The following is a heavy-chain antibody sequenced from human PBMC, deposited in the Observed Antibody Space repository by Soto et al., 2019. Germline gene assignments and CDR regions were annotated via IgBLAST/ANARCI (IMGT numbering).Heavy chain of an antibody. CDR1: GFTFSSYG. CDR3: ARDRVLPHYYYMDV. CDR2: IWYDGSNK. Sequence: GGSLRLSCAASGFTFSSYGMHWVRQAPGKGLEWVAVIWYDGSNKYYADSVKGRFTISRDNSKNTLYLQMNSLRAEDTAVYYCARDRVLPHYYYMDVWGKGTTVTVSS. V-gene: IGHV3-33*01. D-gene: IGHD1-26*01. J-gene: IGHJ6*03.